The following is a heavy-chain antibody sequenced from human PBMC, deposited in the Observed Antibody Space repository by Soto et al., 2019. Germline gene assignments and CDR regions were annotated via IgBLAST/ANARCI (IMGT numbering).Heavy chain of an antibody. J-gene: IGHJ5*02. D-gene: IGHD3-3*01. CDR2: INAGNGNT. CDR3: ARDATLHFDFWKKWNWFDL. V-gene: IGHV1-3*01. Sequence: EASVKVFCKTSGSTFTKYTIHWVRQAPGQRLEWMGWINAGNGNTEYSQKFQGRVTITRDTSASTAYMELSSLRSEDSGVYYCARDATLHFDFWKKWNWFDLWGQGTLVTVS. CDR1: GSTFTKYT.